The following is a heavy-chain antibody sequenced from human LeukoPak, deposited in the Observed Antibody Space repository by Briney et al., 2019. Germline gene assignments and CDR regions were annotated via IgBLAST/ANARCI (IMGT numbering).Heavy chain of an antibody. CDR3: ARDSRQQLFDY. D-gene: IGHD4-11*01. V-gene: IGHV3-48*04. J-gene: IGHJ4*02. Sequence: GGSLRLSCAASGFTFSSYSMNWVRQAPGKGLEWVSYISSSSSTIYYADSVKGRFTISRDNAKSSLYLQMNGLRAEDTAVYYCARDSRQQLFDYWGQGTLVTVSS. CDR2: ISSSSSTI. CDR1: GFTFSSYS.